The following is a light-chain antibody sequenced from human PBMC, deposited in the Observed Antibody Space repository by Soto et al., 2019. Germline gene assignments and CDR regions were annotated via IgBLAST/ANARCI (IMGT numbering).Light chain of an antibody. V-gene: IGLV4-60*03. Sequence: QPVLTQSSSASASLGSSVKLTCTLSSGHSSYIIAWHQQQTGKAPRYLMKLEGSGSYNKGSGVPDRFSGSSSGADRYLTISNLQSEDEADYYCETWDSNTKVFGEGTKLTVL. J-gene: IGLJ3*02. CDR3: ETWDSNTKV. CDR2: LEGSGSY. CDR1: SGHSSYI.